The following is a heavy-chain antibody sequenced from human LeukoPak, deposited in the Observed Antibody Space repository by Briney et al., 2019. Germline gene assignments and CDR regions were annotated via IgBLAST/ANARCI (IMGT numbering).Heavy chain of an antibody. D-gene: IGHD5-12*01. Sequence: GGSLRLSCAASGFTFASYAMSWVRQTPGKGLEWVSVIIGSVASTYYADSVKGRFTISRDNSKNTLYLQMNSLRADDTAVYYCAKGGYDYVEVGYFDYWGQETLVTVSS. CDR1: GFTFASYA. CDR2: IIGSVAST. CDR3: AKGGYDYVEVGYFDY. J-gene: IGHJ4*02. V-gene: IGHV3-23*01.